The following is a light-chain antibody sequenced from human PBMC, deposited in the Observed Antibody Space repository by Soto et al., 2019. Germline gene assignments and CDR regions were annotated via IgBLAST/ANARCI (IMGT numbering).Light chain of an antibody. CDR2: GAS. CDR3: QQYYNWPRT. J-gene: IGKJ2*01. V-gene: IGKV3-15*01. CDR1: RSVGSN. Sequence: EMVMTQSPATLSVSPGDGATLSCRASRSVGSNLAWFQQKPGQAPRLLIYGASTRATGIPARFSGSGSGTEFTLTISSLQSEDFAVYYGQQYYNWPRTFGQGTKLEIK.